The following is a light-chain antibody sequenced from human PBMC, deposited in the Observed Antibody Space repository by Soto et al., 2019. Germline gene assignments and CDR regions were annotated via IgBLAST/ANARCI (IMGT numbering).Light chain of an antibody. J-gene: IGLJ2*01. CDR3: GTWDDSLRAVV. Sequence: QSVLTQPPSVSAAPGQKVTISCSGSSSSIGANYVSWYQHVPGSAPKLLIYDNDERPSGIPDRFSGSKSGTSATLGITGLQTGDEADYYRGTWDDSLRAVVFGGGTKLTVL. CDR2: DND. V-gene: IGLV1-51*01. CDR1: SSSIGANY.